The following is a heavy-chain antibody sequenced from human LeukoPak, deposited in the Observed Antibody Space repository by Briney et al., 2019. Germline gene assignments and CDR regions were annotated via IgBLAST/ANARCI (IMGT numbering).Heavy chain of an antibody. Sequence: SVKVSCKASGGTFSSYAISWVRQAPGQGLEWMGGIIPIFGTANYAQKFQGRVTITTDESTSTAYMDLSSLRSEDTAVYYCATAFRNYDFWSGPGFDYWGQGTLVTVSS. CDR1: GGTFSSYA. D-gene: IGHD3-3*01. CDR2: IIPIFGTA. CDR3: ATAFRNYDFWSGPGFDY. J-gene: IGHJ4*02. V-gene: IGHV1-69*05.